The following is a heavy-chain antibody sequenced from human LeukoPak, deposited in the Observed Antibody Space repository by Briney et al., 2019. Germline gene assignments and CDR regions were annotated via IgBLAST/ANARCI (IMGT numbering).Heavy chain of an antibody. CDR1: GFTFSSYW. CDR2: INSDGSST. J-gene: IGHJ6*03. D-gene: IGHD3-10*01. V-gene: IGHV3-74*01. CDR3: ARDHRGSGSRYYYYYMDV. Sequence: PGGSLRLSCAASGFTFSSYWMHWVRQAPGKGLVWVTCINSDGSSTSYADSVKGRFTISRDNAKNTLYLQMNSLRAEDTAVYYCARDHRGSGSRYYYYYMDVWGKGTTVTISS.